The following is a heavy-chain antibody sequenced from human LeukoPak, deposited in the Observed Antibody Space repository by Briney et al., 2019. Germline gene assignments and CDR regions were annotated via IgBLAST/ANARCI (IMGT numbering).Heavy chain of an antibody. J-gene: IGHJ3*02. D-gene: IGHD2-8*02. Sequence: ASVKVSCKASGYTFTISTNFGWVRQAPGQGLEWMGWVSGYNGNTNYAQKVQGRVTMTTDTSTSTAYMELRSLRSDDTAMYYCARIDPAIALGGFDIWGQGTMVTVSS. V-gene: IGHV1-18*01. CDR2: VSGYNGNT. CDR1: GYTFTIST. CDR3: ARIDPAIALGGFDI.